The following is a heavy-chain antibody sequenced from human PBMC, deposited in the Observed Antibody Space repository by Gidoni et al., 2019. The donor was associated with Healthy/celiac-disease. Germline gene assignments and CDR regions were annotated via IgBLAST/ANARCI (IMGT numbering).Heavy chain of an antibody. D-gene: IGHD3-10*01. V-gene: IGHV4-34*01. CDR1: RGSFSCYY. J-gene: IGHJ5*02. CDR3: ARKAMVRGVTNWFDP. Sequence: QVQLQQWGAGLLKPSETLSLTCAVYRGSFSCYYWSWIRQPPGKGVEWIGEINHSGSSNYNPSLKSRVTISVDTSKNQFSLKLSSVTDAETAVYYCARKAMVRGVTNWFDPWGQGTLVTVFS. CDR2: INHSGSS.